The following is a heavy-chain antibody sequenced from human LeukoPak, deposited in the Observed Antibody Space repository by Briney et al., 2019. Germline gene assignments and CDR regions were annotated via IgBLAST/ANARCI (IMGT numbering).Heavy chain of an antibody. D-gene: IGHD1-1*01. CDR1: GFTFDDYA. Sequence: PGGSLRLSCAASGFTFDDYAMHWVRQAPGKGLEWVSGISWNSGSIGYADSVKGRFTISRDNSKNTLYLQMNSLRAEDTAVYYCARVFVRIRLNDDPGAFDTWGQGTMVTVSS. CDR2: ISWNSGSI. V-gene: IGHV3-9*01. J-gene: IGHJ3*02. CDR3: ARVFVRIRLNDDPGAFDT.